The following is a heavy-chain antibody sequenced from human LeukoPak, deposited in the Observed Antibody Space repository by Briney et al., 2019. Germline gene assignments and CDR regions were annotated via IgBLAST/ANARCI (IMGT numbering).Heavy chain of an antibody. CDR1: GGTFSSYA. CDR3: ARGRRLGSFDY. V-gene: IGHV1-69*04. D-gene: IGHD6-19*01. Sequence: SVKVSCKASGGTFSSYAISWVRQAPGQGLEWMGRIIPILGLANYAQKFQGRVTITADKSTSTAYMELSSLRSEDTAVYYCARGRRLGSFDYWGQGTLVTVSS. CDR2: IIPILGLA. J-gene: IGHJ4*02.